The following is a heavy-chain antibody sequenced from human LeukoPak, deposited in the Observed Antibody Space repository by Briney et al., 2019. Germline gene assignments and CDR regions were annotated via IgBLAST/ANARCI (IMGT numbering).Heavy chain of an antibody. CDR1: GFTFSSYA. Sequence: GGSLRLSCAASGFTFSSYAMSWVRQAPGKGLEWVSAIGGSGGSTYYADSVKGRFTISRDNSKSTLYLQMNSLRAEDTAVYYCAKGGDIVVVPAAAFFDYWGQGTLVTVSS. V-gene: IGHV3-23*01. CDR2: IGGSGGST. D-gene: IGHD2-2*01. J-gene: IGHJ4*02. CDR3: AKGGDIVVVPAAAFFDY.